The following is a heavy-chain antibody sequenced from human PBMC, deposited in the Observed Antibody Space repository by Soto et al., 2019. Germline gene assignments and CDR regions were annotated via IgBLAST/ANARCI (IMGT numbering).Heavy chain of an antibody. J-gene: IGHJ4*02. CDR1: GGSFSGYY. V-gene: IGHV4-34*01. CDR3: AIRIRYTVTTFDY. D-gene: IGHD4-17*01. CDR2: INHSGST. Sequence: SETLSLTCAVYGGSFSGYYWSWIRQPPGKGLEWIGEINHSGSTNYNPSLKSRVTISVDTSKNQFSLKLSSVTAADTAVYYCAIRIRYTVTTFDYRCQGILVTVS.